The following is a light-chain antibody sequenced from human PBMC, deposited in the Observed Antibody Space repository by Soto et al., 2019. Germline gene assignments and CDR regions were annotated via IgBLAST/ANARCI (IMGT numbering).Light chain of an antibody. J-gene: IGLJ1*01. CDR2: GNS. CDR3: QSYDSSLSGYV. Sequence: QSVLTQPPSVSGAPGQRVTISCTGSSSNIGAGYDVHWYQQLPGTAPKLLIYGNSNRPSGVPDRFSGSKSGTSASLAITGIQAEDEPDYYCQSYDSSLSGYVFGTGTKLTVL. CDR1: SSNIGAGYD. V-gene: IGLV1-40*01.